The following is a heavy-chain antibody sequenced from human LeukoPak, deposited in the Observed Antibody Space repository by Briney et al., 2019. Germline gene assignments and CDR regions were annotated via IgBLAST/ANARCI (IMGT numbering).Heavy chain of an antibody. CDR1: GGSISSSSYY. CDR2: IYYSGST. V-gene: IGHV4-39*07. D-gene: IGHD3-10*01. J-gene: IGHJ3*02. CDR3: ARAVIYFTSGKTRAFDI. Sequence: PSETLSLTCTVSGGSISSSSYYGGWIRQPPGKGLEWIGSIYYSGSTYYNPSLKSRVTISADTSKNQFSLKLSSVTAADTALYYCARAVIYFTSGKTRAFDIWGQGTMVTVSS.